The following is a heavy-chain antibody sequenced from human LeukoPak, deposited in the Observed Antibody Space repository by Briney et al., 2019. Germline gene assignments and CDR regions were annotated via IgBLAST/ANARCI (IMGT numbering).Heavy chain of an antibody. CDR2: ISSSGSTI. CDR1: GFTFSDYY. Sequence: PGGSLRLSCAASGFTFSDYYMSWIRQAPGKGLEWVSYISSSGSTIYYAGSVKGRFTIFGVNAKKLLYLQMNSLTAEDTAVYYCARGAYSSNWPREDYFDYWGQGTLVTVSS. CDR3: ARGAYSSNWPREDYFDY. V-gene: IGHV3-11*04. D-gene: IGHD6-13*01. J-gene: IGHJ4*02.